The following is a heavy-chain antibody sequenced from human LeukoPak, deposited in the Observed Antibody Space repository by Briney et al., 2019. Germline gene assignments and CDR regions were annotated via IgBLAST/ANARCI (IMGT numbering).Heavy chain of an antibody. V-gene: IGHV1-24*01. D-gene: IGHD6-19*01. Sequence: GASVKVSCKVSGYTLTELSMHWVRQAPGKGLEWMGGFDPEDGETIYAQKFQGRVTMTEDTSTDTAYMELSSLRSEDTAVYYCATLLSSGWYFWFDPWGQGTLVTVSS. CDR3: ATLLSSGWYFWFDP. CDR1: GYTLTELS. J-gene: IGHJ5*02. CDR2: FDPEDGET.